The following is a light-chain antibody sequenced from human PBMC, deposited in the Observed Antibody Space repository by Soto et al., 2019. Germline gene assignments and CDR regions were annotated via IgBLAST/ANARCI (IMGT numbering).Light chain of an antibody. J-gene: IGLJ1*01. CDR2: DVS. V-gene: IGLV2-14*01. CDR1: SSDVGGYNY. CDR3: NTLYV. Sequence: QSALTQPASVSGSPGQSITISCTGTSSDVGGYNYVSWYQQHPGKAPKLMIYDVSNRPSGVSNRFSGSKSGNTASLTISGLQAEDEADSSGNTLYVFGTGTKLTVL.